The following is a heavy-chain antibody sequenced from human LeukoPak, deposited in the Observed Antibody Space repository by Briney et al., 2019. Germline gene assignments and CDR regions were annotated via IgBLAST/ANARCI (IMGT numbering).Heavy chain of an antibody. D-gene: IGHD3-22*01. CDR3: ASSGYYYVRRGYFDY. CDR2: IIPIFGTA. V-gene: IGHV1-69*06. J-gene: IGHJ4*02. Sequence: SVKVSCKASGYTFTNYGISWVRQAPGQGLEWMGGIIPIFGTANYAQKFQGRVTITADKSTSTAYMELSSLRSEDTAVYYCASSGYYYVRRGYFDYWGQETLVTVSS. CDR1: GYTFTNYG.